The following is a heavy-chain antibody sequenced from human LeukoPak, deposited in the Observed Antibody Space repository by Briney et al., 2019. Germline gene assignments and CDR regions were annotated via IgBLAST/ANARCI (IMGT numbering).Heavy chain of an antibody. CDR1: GFTFSSYG. V-gene: IGHV3-30*18. CDR2: ISYDGSNK. Sequence: GGSLRLSCAASGFTFSSYGMHWVRQAPGKGLEWVAVISYDGSNKYYADSVKGRFTISRDNSKNTLYLQMNSLRAEDTAVYYCAKDGTTVDPHHWFDYWGQGTLVTVSS. CDR3: AKDGTTVDPHHWFDY. J-gene: IGHJ4*02. D-gene: IGHD4-23*01.